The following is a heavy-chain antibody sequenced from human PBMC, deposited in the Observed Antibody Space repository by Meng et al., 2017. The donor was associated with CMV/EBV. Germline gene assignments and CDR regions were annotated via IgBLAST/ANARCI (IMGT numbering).Heavy chain of an antibody. CDR3: ARPLRRITIFGVVTKNLYYYYGMDV. CDR1: GDSVSSHSAA. D-gene: IGHD3-3*01. J-gene: IGHJ6*02. CDR2: TYYRSKWYN. Sequence: SQTLSHTRAIFGDSVSSHSAAWNWTRQSPSRGLEWLGRTYYRSKWYNDYGVSVKSRITINPDTSKNQFSLQLKSVTPEDTAVYYCARPLRRITIFGVVTKNLYYYYGMDVWGQGTTVTVSS. V-gene: IGHV6-1*01.